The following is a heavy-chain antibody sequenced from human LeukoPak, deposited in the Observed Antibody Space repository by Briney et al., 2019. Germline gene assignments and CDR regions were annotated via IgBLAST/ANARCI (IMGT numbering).Heavy chain of an antibody. CDR2: ISHSGSA. D-gene: IGHD5-18*01. CDR1: GGSFSGYY. CDR3: ARASRETALANYYFDY. J-gene: IGHJ4*02. V-gene: IGHV4-34*01. Sequence: SETLSLTCAVYGGSFSGYYWSDFYWSWIRQPPGKGLEWIGEISHSGSANYNPSLKSRVTMSVDTSKNQFSLKLSSVTAADTAVYYCARASRETALANYYFDYWGQGTLVTVSS.